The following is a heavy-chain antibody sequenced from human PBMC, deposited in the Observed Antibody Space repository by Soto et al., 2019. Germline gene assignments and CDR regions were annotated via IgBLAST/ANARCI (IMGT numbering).Heavy chain of an antibody. V-gene: IGHV4-34*01. CDR1: VGSFSGYY. J-gene: IGHJ4*02. CDR2: INPDGAT. D-gene: IGHD3-3*02. CDR3: ARGQRSDHFFDY. Sequence: PSETLSLTCAVYVGSFSGYYWDWIRQPPGKGLEWIGEINPDGATNYTPSLRGRVTISIDTSRNQFSLKLSSVTAADTAVYYCARGQRSDHFFDYWGQGALVTVSS.